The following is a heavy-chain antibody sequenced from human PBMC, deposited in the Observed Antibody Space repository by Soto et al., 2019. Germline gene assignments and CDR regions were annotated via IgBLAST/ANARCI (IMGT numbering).Heavy chain of an antibody. D-gene: IGHD5-18*01. V-gene: IGHV3-9*01. J-gene: IGHJ4*02. CDR3: AKDRTALAMYYFGY. CDR1: GFTFDDYA. Sequence: PGGSLRLSCAASGFTFDDYAMHWVRQAPGKGLEWVSHISWNSGSIAYADSVKGRFTISRDNAKNSLYLQMNSLRAEDTALYYCAKDRTALAMYYFGYWGQGILGTVAS. CDR2: ISWNSGSI.